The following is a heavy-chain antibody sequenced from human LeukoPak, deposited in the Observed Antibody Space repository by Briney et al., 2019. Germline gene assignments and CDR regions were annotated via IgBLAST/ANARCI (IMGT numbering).Heavy chain of an antibody. CDR2: IIPIFGTA. CDR3: ARNARDFYYYYMDV. Sequence: SVKVSCKASGGTFSSYAISWVRQAPGQGLEWMGGIIPIFGTADYAQKFQGRVTITTDESTSTAYMELSSLRSEDTAVYYCARNARDFYYYYMDVWGKGTTVTVSS. CDR1: GGTFSSYA. D-gene: IGHD3-10*01. V-gene: IGHV1-69*05. J-gene: IGHJ6*03.